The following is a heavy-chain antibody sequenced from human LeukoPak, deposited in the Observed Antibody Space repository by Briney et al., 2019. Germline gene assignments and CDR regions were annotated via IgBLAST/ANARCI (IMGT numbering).Heavy chain of an antibody. CDR3: ARDRGYHVDY. CDR2: IDTSGNT. D-gene: IGHD3-22*01. V-gene: IGHV4-4*07. CDR1: GDSY. J-gene: IGHJ4*01. Sequence: TPSETLSLTCTVSGDSYWSWIRQPAGQGLEWIGRIDTSGNTNYNPSLKSRVTMSVDTSKNQFSLNLRSVTAADTAVYYCARDRGYHVDYWGQGTRVTVSS.